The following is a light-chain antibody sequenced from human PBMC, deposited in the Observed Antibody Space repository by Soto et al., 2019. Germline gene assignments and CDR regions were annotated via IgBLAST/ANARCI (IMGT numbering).Light chain of an antibody. Sequence: EIVMTQSPATLSVSPGERATLSCRASQSVGSNLAWYQQKPGQAPRLLIYGASTRATGIPARFSGSGSGTEFTLTISGLQSEDFAVYYCQQYNNWPPELTFGGGTKVDIK. CDR3: QQYNNWPPELT. CDR1: QSVGSN. CDR2: GAS. V-gene: IGKV3-15*01. J-gene: IGKJ4*01.